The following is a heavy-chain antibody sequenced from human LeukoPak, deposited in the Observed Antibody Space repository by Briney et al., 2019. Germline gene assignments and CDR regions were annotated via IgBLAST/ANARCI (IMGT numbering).Heavy chain of an antibody. Sequence: GASVKVSCKASGYTFTSYDINWVRQATGQGLEWMGWISAYNGNTNYAQKLQGRVTMTTDTSTSTAYMELRSLISDDTAVYYCARVLQYSYASCFDYWGQGTLVTVSS. CDR3: ARVLQYSYASCFDY. V-gene: IGHV1-18*01. D-gene: IGHD5-18*01. CDR2: ISAYNGNT. CDR1: GYTFTSYD. J-gene: IGHJ4*02.